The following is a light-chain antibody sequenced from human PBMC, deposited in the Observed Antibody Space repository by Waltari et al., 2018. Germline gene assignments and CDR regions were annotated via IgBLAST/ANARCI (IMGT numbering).Light chain of an antibody. CDR2: GAS. V-gene: IGKV3-20*01. CDR1: QTVRTTY. CDR3: QQYDISPLT. J-gene: IGKJ4*01. Sequence: EIVLTQSPGTLSLSPGERATLPCRASQTVRTTYLAWYQQKPGQAPTLLIYGASSRATGIPDRFSCSGSGTDFSLTISSLEPEDFAVYYCQQYDISPLTFGGGTKVEIK.